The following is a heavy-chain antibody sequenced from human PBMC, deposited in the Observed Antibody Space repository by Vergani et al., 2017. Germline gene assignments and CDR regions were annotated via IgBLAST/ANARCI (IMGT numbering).Heavy chain of an antibody. CDR2: IIPILGIA. CDR1: GGTFSSYT. Sequence: QVQLVQSGAEVKKPGSSVKVSCKASGGTFSSYTISWVRQAPGQGLEWMGRIIPILGIANYAQKFQGRVTITAYKSTITAYMELNSLRSEDTAVYYCATRLAAAGPSCYYYYMDVWGKGTTVTVSS. D-gene: IGHD6-13*01. CDR3: ATRLAAAGPSCYYYYMDV. V-gene: IGHV1-69*02. J-gene: IGHJ6*03.